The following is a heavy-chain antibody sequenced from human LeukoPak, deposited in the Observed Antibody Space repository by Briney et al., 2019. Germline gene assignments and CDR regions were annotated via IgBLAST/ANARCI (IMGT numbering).Heavy chain of an antibody. J-gene: IGHJ3*02. Sequence: SETLSLTCTVSGGSISSSSYYWGWIRQPPGKGLEWIGSIYYSGSTYYNPSLKSRVTISVDTSKNQFSLKLSSVTAADTAVYYCAKDTLAAAGPDDAFDIWGQGTMVTVSS. CDR3: AKDTLAAAGPDDAFDI. D-gene: IGHD6-13*01. CDR2: IYYSGST. CDR1: GGSISSSSYY. V-gene: IGHV4-39*02.